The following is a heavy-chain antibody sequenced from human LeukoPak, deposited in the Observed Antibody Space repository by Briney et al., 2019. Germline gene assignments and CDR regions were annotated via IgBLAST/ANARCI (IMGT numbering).Heavy chain of an antibody. Sequence: SETLSLTCTVSGRSISSYYWSWIRQPPGKGLEWIGYIYYSGSTNYNPSLKSRVTISVDTSKNQFSLKLSSATAADTAVYYCARGSPSSGSMTFDYWGQGTLVTVSS. CDR1: GRSISSYY. V-gene: IGHV4-59*01. D-gene: IGHD6-19*01. J-gene: IGHJ4*02. CDR2: IYYSGST. CDR3: ARGSPSSGSMTFDY.